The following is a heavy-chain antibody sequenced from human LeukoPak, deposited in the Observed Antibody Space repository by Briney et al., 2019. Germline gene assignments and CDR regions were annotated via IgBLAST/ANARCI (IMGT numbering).Heavy chain of an antibody. CDR1: GGSISSGSYY. CDR2: IYTSGST. Sequence: PSQTLSLTCTVSGGSISSGSYYWSWIRQPAGKGLEWIGRIYTSGSTNYNPSLKSRVTISVDTSKNQFSLKPSSVTAADTAVYYCARAVGGSCYYWYFDLWGRGTLVTVSS. D-gene: IGHD2-15*01. J-gene: IGHJ2*01. V-gene: IGHV4-61*02. CDR3: ARAVGGSCYYWYFDL.